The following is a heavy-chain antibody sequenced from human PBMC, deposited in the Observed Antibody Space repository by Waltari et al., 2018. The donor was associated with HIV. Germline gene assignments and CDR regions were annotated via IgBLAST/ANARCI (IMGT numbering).Heavy chain of an antibody. V-gene: IGHV4-31*03. Sequence: QVQLQESGPGLVKPSQTLSLTCTVSGDSITRGTFYWTWIRQHPEKGLEWIGHIYYSGSTYSNPSLKTRIDISLDTSMNHFSLNLTSVTAADTAVYYCARGFVGRYSGHDYVWDYWGQGILVTVSS. CDR1: GDSITRGTFY. J-gene: IGHJ4*02. D-gene: IGHD5-12*01. CDR2: IYYSGST. CDR3: ARGFVGRYSGHDYVWDY.